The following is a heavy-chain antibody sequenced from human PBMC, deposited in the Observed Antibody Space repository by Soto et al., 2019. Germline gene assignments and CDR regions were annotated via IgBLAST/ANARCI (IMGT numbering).Heavy chain of an antibody. CDR3: AVRCSSTSCYADY. CDR2: IYYSGST. CDR1: GGSISSSSYY. D-gene: IGHD2-2*01. J-gene: IGHJ4*02. Sequence: QLQLQESGPGLVKPSETLSLTCTVSGGSISSSSYYWGWIRQPPGKGLEWIGSIYYSGSTYYNPSLKSRVIISVDTSKNQFSLKLSSVTAADTAVYYCAVRCSSTSCYADYWGQGTLVTVSS. V-gene: IGHV4-39*01.